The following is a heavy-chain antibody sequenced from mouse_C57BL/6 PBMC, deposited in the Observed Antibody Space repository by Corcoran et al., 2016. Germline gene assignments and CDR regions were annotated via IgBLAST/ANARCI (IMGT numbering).Heavy chain of an antibody. D-gene: IGHD1-1*01. J-gene: IGHJ4*01. CDR1: GYTFTTYG. V-gene: IGHV9-3*01. Sequence: QIQLVQSGPELKKPGETVKISCKASGYTFTTYGMGWVKQAPGKGLKWMGWINTYSGVPTYADDFKGRFAFSLETSASTAYLQINNLKNEDTATYFCASDGDITVVGYYAMDYWGQGTAVTVSS. CDR3: ASDGDITVVGYYAMDY. CDR2: INTYSGVP.